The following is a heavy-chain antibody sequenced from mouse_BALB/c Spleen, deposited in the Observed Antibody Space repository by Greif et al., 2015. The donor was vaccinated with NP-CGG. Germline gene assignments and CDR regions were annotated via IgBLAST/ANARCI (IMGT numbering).Heavy chain of an antibody. Sequence: EVQLQESGAELVRPGALVKLSCKASGFNIKDYYMHWVKQRPEQGLGWIGWIDPENGNTIYDPKFQGKASITADTSSNTAYLQLSSLTSEDTAVYYCAYGNYFDYWGQGTTLTVSS. CDR3: AYGNYFDY. J-gene: IGHJ2*01. D-gene: IGHD2-1*01. CDR1: GFNIKDYY. V-gene: IGHV14-1*02. CDR2: IDPENGNT.